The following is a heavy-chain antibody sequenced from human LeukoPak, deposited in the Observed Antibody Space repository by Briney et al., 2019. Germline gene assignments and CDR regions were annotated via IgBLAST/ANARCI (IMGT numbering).Heavy chain of an antibody. J-gene: IGHJ6*02. Sequence: SETLSLTCTVSGGSISSSSYYWGWIRQPPGKGLEWIGSIYYSGSTYYNPSLKSRVTISVDTSKNQFSLKLSSVAAADTAVYYCARGVEQWLLYGMDVWGQGTTVTVSS. D-gene: IGHD6-19*01. CDR3: ARGVEQWLLYGMDV. V-gene: IGHV4-39*01. CDR2: IYYSGST. CDR1: GGSISSSSYY.